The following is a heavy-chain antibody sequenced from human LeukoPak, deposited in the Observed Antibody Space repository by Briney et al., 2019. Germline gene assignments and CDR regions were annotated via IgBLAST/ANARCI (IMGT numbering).Heavy chain of an antibody. CDR1: GYTFTSYG. Sequence: SVKVSCKASGYTFTSYGISWVRQAPGQGLEWMGRIIPILGIANYAQKFQGRVTITADKSTSTAYMELSSLRSEDTAVYYCATGAPYYDFWSGYSPFAYWGQGTLVTVSS. J-gene: IGHJ4*02. V-gene: IGHV1-69*04. D-gene: IGHD3-3*01. CDR2: IIPILGIA. CDR3: ATGAPYYDFWSGYSPFAY.